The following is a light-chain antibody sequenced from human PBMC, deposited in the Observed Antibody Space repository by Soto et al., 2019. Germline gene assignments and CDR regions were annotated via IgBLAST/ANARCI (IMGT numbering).Light chain of an antibody. J-gene: IGKJ2*01. CDR1: QGIRSE. CDR2: GAS. Sequence: AIQMTQSPSSLSASVGDRVTITCRASQGIRSELGWYQQKPGKAPKLLIYGASSLQTGVPSRFSGSGSGTDFTLTVSSLQPEDFATYYCLQDNSYPRTFGQGTKLEIK. V-gene: IGKV1-6*01. CDR3: LQDNSYPRT.